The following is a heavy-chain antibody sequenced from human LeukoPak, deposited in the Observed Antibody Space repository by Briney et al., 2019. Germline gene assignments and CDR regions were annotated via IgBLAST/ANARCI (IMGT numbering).Heavy chain of an antibody. CDR2: ISSSSGTI. CDR1: GFTFSDYY. CDR3: ARDNNLGTHSGARY. Sequence: PGGSLRLSCAASGFTFSDYYMSWIRQAPGKGLEWVSYISSSSGTIYYADSVKGRFTISRDNAKNSLYLQMNGLRAEDTAVYYCARDNNLGTHSGARYWGQGTLVTVSS. V-gene: IGHV3-11*04. D-gene: IGHD1-1*01. J-gene: IGHJ4*02.